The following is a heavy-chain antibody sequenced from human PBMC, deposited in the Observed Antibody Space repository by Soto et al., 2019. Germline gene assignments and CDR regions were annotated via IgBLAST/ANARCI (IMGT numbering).Heavy chain of an antibody. D-gene: IGHD6-19*01. V-gene: IGHV3-7*05. CDR1: GFTFSRYW. CDR2: IKQDGSEK. CDR3: ARLGFSSGWYQVEACDF. J-gene: IGHJ3*01. Sequence: PGGSLRLSCAASGFTFSRYWMNWVRQAPGTELEWVANIKQDGSEKYYMDSVKDRFTISRDNAKNSLHLQMNSLRAEDTAVYYCARLGFSSGWYQVEACDFWGQGTRVTVAS.